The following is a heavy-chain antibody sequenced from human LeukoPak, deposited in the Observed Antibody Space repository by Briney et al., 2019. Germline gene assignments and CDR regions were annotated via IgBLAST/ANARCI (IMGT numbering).Heavy chain of an antibody. V-gene: IGHV1-69*13. CDR1: GGTFSSYA. Sequence: GASVKVSCKASGGTFSSYAISWVRQAPGQGLEWMGGIIPIFGTANYAQKFQGRVTITAGESTSTAYMELSSLRSEDTAVHYCARGWDYSNFFDYWGQGTLVTVSS. D-gene: IGHD4-11*01. CDR2: IIPIFGTA. CDR3: ARGWDYSNFFDY. J-gene: IGHJ4*02.